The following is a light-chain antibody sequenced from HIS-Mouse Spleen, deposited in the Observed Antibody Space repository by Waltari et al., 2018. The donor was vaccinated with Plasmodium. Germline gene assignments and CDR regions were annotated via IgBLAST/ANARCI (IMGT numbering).Light chain of an antibody. J-gene: IGKJ4*01. V-gene: IGKV1-39*01. CDR3: QQSYSTPGT. Sequence: DIQMTQSPSPLSASLGDRVTIPCRASQSISSYLNWYQQKPGKAPKLLIYAASSLQSGVPSRFSGSGSGTDFTLTISSLQPEDFATYYCQQSYSTPGTFGGGTKVEIK. CDR1: QSISSY. CDR2: AAS.